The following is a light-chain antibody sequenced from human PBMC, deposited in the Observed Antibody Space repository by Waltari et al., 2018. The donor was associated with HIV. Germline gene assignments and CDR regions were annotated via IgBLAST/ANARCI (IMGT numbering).Light chain of an antibody. V-gene: IGLV1-40*01. Sequence: QSVLTQPPSVSGAPGQRVSISCTGCGAGHEVQWYQQIAGKAPKLLIFGNNKLPSGVPARFFGSKSGTSASLAITGLQPEDEAHYYCQSFDSSLTGFVFGSGTEVVVL. CDR1: GAGHE. CDR3: QSFDSSLTGFV. CDR2: GNN. J-gene: IGLJ1*01.